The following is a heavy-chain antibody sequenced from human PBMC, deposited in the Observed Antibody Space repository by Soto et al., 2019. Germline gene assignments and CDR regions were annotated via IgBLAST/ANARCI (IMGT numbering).Heavy chain of an antibody. CDR2: ISSSSSYI. D-gene: IGHD3-22*01. CDR1: GFTSSSYS. Sequence: GGSLRLSCAASGFTSSSYSMNWVRQAPGKGLEWVSSISSSSSYIYYADSVKGRFTISRDNAKNSLYLQMNSLRAEDTAVYYCARDSFRYYDSSGTYGMDVWGQGTTVTVSS. J-gene: IGHJ6*02. V-gene: IGHV3-21*01. CDR3: ARDSFRYYDSSGTYGMDV.